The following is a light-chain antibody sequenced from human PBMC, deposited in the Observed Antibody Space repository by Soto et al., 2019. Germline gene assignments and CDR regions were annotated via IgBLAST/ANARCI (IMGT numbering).Light chain of an antibody. V-gene: IGKV3-15*01. J-gene: IGKJ4*01. CDR1: QDVSFN. CDR3: QQYSDWPAGT. Sequence: EIVMTQSPATLSVSPGERATLSCRASQDVSFNLAWYQQKPGQAPRLLIYTASIRATGIPARFSGSGSGTEFTLTISSLRSEDFAVYYCQQYSDWPAGTFGGGTKVESK. CDR2: TAS.